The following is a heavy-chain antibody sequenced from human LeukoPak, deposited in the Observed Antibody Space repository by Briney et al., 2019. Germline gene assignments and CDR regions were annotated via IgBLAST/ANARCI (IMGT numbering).Heavy chain of an antibody. D-gene: IGHD6-13*01. Sequence: PGGSLRLSCAASGFTFSSYSMNWVRQAPGKGLEWVSSISSSSSYIYYADSVKGRFTISRDNAKNSLYLQMNSLRAEDTAVYYCAKTYHSSRAHYDYYYYMDVWGKGTTVTISS. V-gene: IGHV3-21*04. J-gene: IGHJ6*03. CDR1: GFTFSSYS. CDR3: AKTYHSSRAHYDYYYYMDV. CDR2: ISSSSSYI.